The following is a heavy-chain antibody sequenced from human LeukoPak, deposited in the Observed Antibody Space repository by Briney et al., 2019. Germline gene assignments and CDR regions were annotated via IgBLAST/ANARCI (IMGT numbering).Heavy chain of an antibody. V-gene: IGHV4-38-2*01. CDR1: GYSISSGYY. Sequence: PSETLSLTCAVSGYSISSGYYWGWIRRPPGKGLEWIGSIYHSGSTYYNPSLKSRVTISVDTSKNQFSLKLSSVTAADTAVYYCAREHYDSSGYPPYFDYWGQGTLVTVYS. CDR2: IYHSGST. J-gene: IGHJ4*02. CDR3: AREHYDSSGYPPYFDY. D-gene: IGHD3-22*01.